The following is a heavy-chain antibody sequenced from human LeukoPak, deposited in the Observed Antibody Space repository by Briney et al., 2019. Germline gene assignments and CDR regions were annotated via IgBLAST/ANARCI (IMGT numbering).Heavy chain of an antibody. CDR2: INYNGAIT. J-gene: IGHJ4*02. V-gene: IGHV3-20*04. Sequence: GGSLRLSCAVSGFTVSSNYMSWVRRAPGKGLEWLCAINYNGAITDYADSVKGRFTISRDKAKNFLYLRMDSLRAEDTALYYCARDRLGPSFSVSHFDLWGQGTLVTVSS. CDR3: ARDRLGPSFSVSHFDL. CDR1: GFTVSSNY. D-gene: IGHD3-3*02.